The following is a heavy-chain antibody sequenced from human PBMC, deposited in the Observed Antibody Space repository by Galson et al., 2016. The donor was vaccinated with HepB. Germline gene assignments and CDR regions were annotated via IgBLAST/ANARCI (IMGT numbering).Heavy chain of an antibody. Sequence: SETLSLTCTVSGGSISSSSYYWGWIRQPPGKGLEWIGKIFYSGTAYYTPSLKSRVTISVDTSKNQFSLKFSSVTAADTAVYYCARQGPYYDFYGLDVWGQGTTVTVSS. J-gene: IGHJ6*02. CDR3: ARQGPYYDFYGLDV. CDR1: GGSISSSSYY. V-gene: IGHV4-39*01. CDR2: IFYSGTA. D-gene: IGHD3-3*01.